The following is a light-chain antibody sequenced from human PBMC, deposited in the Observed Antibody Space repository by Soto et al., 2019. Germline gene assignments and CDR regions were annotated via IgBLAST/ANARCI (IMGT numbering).Light chain of an antibody. V-gene: IGLV1-40*01. J-gene: IGLJ2*01. CDR1: SSHIGAGYD. Sequence: QSVLTQPPSVSGAPGQRVTISCSESSSHIGAGYDVHWYQQLPGTAPKLLIYGNSNRPSGVPDRFSGSKSGTSASLAITGLQAEDEADYYCQSYDSSLSGSVVFGGGTKLTVL. CDR2: GNS. CDR3: QSYDSSLSGSVV.